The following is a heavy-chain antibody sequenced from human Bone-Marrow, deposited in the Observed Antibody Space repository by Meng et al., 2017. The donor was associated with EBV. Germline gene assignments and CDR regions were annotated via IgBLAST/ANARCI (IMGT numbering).Heavy chain of an antibody. CDR3: ARAEQQLFPFDY. J-gene: IGHJ4*02. D-gene: IGHD6-13*01. V-gene: IGHV3-30*01. Sequence: GKLVDFGWFVVQPGRALLLSCVASGFTFSSHAMHWVRQAPGKGLEWVAFISYDGSKKYYVDSVEGRFTISRDNSKNTLYVEMNSLRTEDTSIYYCARAEQQLFPFDYWGQGTLVTVSS. CDR2: ISYDGSKK. CDR1: GFTFSSHA.